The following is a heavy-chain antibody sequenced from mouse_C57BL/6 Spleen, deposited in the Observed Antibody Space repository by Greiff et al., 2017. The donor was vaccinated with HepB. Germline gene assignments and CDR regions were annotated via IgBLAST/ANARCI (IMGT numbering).Heavy chain of an antibody. CDR1: GFTFSSYG. Sequence: DVKLVESGGDLVKPGGSLKLSCAASGFTFSSYGMSWVRQTPDKRLEWVATISSGGSYTYYPDSVKGRFTISRDNAKNTLYLQMSSLKSEDTAMYYCARQTGGDYWGQGTSVTVSS. J-gene: IGHJ4*01. V-gene: IGHV5-6*02. CDR3: ARQTGGDY. CDR2: ISSGGSYT.